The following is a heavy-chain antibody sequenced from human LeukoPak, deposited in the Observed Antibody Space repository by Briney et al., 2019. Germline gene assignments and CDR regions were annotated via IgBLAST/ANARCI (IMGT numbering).Heavy chain of an antibody. CDR2: IWYDGSNK. Sequence: GGSLRLSCAASGFTFSSYGMHWVRQAPGKGLEWVAVIWYDGSNKYYADSVKGRFTISRDNSKNTLYLQMNSLRAEDTAVYYCAIPSYYDTAAFDYWGQGTLVTVSS. CDR3: AIPSYYDTAAFDY. D-gene: IGHD3-22*01. V-gene: IGHV3-30*02. J-gene: IGHJ4*02. CDR1: GFTFSSYG.